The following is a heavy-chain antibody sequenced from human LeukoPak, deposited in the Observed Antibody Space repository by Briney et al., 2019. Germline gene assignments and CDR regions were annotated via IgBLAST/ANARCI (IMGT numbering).Heavy chain of an antibody. CDR2: INPNSGGT. CDR3: ARDLVYYGSGRNLGY. Sequence: ASVKVSCKASGYTFTGYYMHWVRQAPGQGREWMGWINPNSGGTNYAQKFQGRVTMTRDTSISTAYMELSRLRSDDTAVYYCARDLVYYGSGRNLGYWGQGTLVTVSS. D-gene: IGHD3-10*01. CDR1: GYTFTGYY. J-gene: IGHJ4*02. V-gene: IGHV1-2*02.